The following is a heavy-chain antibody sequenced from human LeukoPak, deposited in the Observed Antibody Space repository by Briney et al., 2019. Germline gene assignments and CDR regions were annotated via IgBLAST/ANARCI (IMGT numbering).Heavy chain of an antibody. D-gene: IGHD5-24*01. Sequence: PGGSLRLYCAASGLTFSNYRMNWVRQAPGKGLEWVSSISSSGNYIYYADSMRGRFTISRDNAKNSVYLQMSSLRAEDTAVYYCAGHPAEMNTLWGQGTLVTVSS. CDR1: GLTFSNYR. V-gene: IGHV3-21*01. J-gene: IGHJ4*02. CDR2: ISSSGNYI. CDR3: AGHPAEMNTL.